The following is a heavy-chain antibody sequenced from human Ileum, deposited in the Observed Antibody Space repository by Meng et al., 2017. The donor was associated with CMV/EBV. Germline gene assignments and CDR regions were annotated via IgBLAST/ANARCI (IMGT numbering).Heavy chain of an antibody. V-gene: IGHV3-30*02. D-gene: IGHD3-10*01. J-gene: IGHJ4*02. CDR1: DSIFNGYG. CDR3: ARDDILLFE. Sequence: GESLKISCAVSDSIFNGYGIHWVRQAPGKGLEWVSFIRFDGSKTYYGESVKGRFTIARDKVKKTLYLYMDSLRPEDAAVYYCARDDILLFEGGQGTLVTVSS. CDR2: IRFDGSKT.